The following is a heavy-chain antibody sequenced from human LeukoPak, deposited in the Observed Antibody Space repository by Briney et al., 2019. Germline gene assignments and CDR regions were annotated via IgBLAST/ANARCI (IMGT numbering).Heavy chain of an antibody. CDR2: ISSSSSYI. CDR3: ARLTTVHYGMDV. V-gene: IGHV3-21*01. CDR1: GFTFSSYS. D-gene: IGHD1-1*01. J-gene: IGHJ6*02. Sequence: PGGSLTLSCAASGFTFSSYSMNWVREAPGKGLVWVSSISSSSSYIYYAVYLKGRFTISRDNAKNSLYLQMNSLRAEDTAVYYCARLTTVHYGMDVWGQGTTVTVSS.